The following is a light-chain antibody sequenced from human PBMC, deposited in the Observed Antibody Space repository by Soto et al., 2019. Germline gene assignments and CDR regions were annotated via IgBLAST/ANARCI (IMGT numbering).Light chain of an antibody. CDR2: ATS. Sequence: DIQMTHAPACLSASLGDRVTITCRASQNIDNYLNWYQHKPGKAPKLLIYATSTLQSGVPSRFSGSGSGTEFTLTISSLQPEDFATYFCQESYTGPAVSFGGGTKVDIK. V-gene: IGKV1-39*01. J-gene: IGKJ4*01. CDR3: QESYTGPAVS. CDR1: QNIDNY.